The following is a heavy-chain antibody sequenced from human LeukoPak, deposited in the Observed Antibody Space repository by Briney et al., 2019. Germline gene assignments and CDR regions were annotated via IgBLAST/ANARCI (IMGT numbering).Heavy chain of an antibody. D-gene: IGHD2-2*01. V-gene: IGHV3-21*01. CDR2: ISSSSSYI. CDR3: ARDPSGYCSSTSCYFIYYYYMDV. Sequence: GGSLRLSCAASGFTFSSYSMNWVRQAPGEGLEWVSSISSSSSYIYYADSVKGRITISRDNAKNSLYLQMNSLRAEDTAVYYCARDPSGYCSSTSCYFIYYYYMDVWGKGTTVTVSS. CDR1: GFTFSSYS. J-gene: IGHJ6*03.